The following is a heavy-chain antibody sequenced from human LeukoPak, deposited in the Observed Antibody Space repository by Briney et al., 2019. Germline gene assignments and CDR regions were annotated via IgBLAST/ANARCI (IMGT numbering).Heavy chain of an antibody. D-gene: IGHD3-16*01. CDR2: IWNAGTNT. CDR1: GFTVSSLA. Sequence: GGSLRLSCAASGFTVSSLAMHWVRQAPGKGLEWVALIWNAGTNTYYADSVKGRFTISRDNSKNTLYLQMNSLRAEDTAVYYCAGDTPPGGDYYFDYWGQGTLVIVSS. CDR3: AGDTPPGGDYYFDY. J-gene: IGHJ4*02. V-gene: IGHV3-33*08.